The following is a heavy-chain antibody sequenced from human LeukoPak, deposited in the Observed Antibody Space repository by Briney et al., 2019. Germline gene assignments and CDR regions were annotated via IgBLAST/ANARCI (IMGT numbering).Heavy chain of an antibody. D-gene: IGHD4-17*01. V-gene: IGHV4-39*07. J-gene: IGHJ4*02. CDR1: GGSINSSDYY. CDR2: IYYTGST. Sequence: SETLSLTCTVSGGSINSSDYYWVWIRQPPGKGLEWIGTIYYTGSTFYNPSLKSRVTISIDTSKNQFSLRLTSVTAADTAMYYCSTVNYWGQGTLVTVSS. CDR3: STVNY.